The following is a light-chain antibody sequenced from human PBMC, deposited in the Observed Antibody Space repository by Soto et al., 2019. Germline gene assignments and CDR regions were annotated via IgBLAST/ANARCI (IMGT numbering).Light chain of an antibody. J-gene: IGKJ1*01. CDR2: AAS. CDR3: QQSYSTPRP. CDR1: QSISSY. Sequence: DIQMTQSPSSLSASVGDRVTITCRASQSISSYLNWYQQKPGKAPKLLIYAASSLQSGVPSRFSGSGSVTDFTLTISSLQREDFATYYCQQSYSTPRPFGQGTKVEIK. V-gene: IGKV1-39*01.